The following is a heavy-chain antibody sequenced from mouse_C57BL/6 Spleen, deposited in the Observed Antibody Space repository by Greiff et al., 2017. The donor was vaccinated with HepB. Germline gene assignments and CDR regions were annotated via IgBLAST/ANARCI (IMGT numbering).Heavy chain of an antibody. V-gene: IGHV14-2*01. CDR1: GFNIKDYY. CDR3: APIYYDYDGFAY. D-gene: IGHD2-4*01. Sequence: EVKLQESGAELVKPGASVKLSCTASGFNIKDYYMHWVKQSTEQGLEWIGRIDPEDGETKYAPKFQGKATITADTSSNTAYLQLSSLTSEDTAVYYCAPIYYDYDGFAYWGQGTLVTVSA. J-gene: IGHJ3*01. CDR2: IDPEDGET.